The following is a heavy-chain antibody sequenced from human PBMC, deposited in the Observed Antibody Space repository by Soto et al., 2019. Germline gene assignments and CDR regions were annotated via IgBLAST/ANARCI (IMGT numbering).Heavy chain of an antibody. CDR1: GFTFSSYG. J-gene: IGHJ3*02. CDR2: ISYDGSNK. CDR3: AKDGTVTTRGAFDI. Sequence: QVQLVESGGGVVQPGRSLRLSCAASGFTFSSYGMHWVRQAPGKGLEWVAVISYDGSNKYYADSVKGRFTISRDNSKNTLYLQMNSRRAEDTAVYYCAKDGTVTTRGAFDIWGQGTMVTVSS. V-gene: IGHV3-30*18. D-gene: IGHD4-4*01.